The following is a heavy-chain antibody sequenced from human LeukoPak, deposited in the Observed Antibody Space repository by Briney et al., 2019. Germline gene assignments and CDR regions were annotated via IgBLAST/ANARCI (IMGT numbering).Heavy chain of an antibody. CDR1: GFTFSSHW. Sequence: GGSLRLSCAASGFTFSSHWMSWVRQAPGKGLEWVAIIKPDGSEKAYVDSVKGRFTISRDNAKNSSYLQMNSLRAEDTAVYYCARYGAYDFAYWGQGTLVTVSS. D-gene: IGHD3-3*01. CDR3: ARYGAYDFAY. J-gene: IGHJ4*02. V-gene: IGHV3-7*01. CDR2: IKPDGSEK.